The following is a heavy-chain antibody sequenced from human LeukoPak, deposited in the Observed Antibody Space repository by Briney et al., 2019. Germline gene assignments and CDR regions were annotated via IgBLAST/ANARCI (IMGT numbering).Heavy chain of an antibody. D-gene: IGHD2-15*01. CDR2: IYTSGST. CDR3: ARLVVAANSPRFDP. V-gene: IGHV4-61*02. CDR1: GGSISSGSYY. J-gene: IGHJ5*02. Sequence: PSETLSLTCTVSGGSISSGSYYWSWIRQPAGKGLEWIGRIYTSGSTNYNPSLKNRVTISVDTSKNQFSLKLSSVTAADTAVYYCARLVVAANSPRFDPWGQGTLVTVSS.